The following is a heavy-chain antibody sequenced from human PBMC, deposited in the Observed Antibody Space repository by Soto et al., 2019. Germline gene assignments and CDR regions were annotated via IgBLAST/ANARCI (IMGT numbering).Heavy chain of an antibody. CDR1: GFSFNTYT. CDR2: ITGSGGTT. J-gene: IGHJ4*02. CDR3: AKDPYRAYCGGDCHPSYFDY. D-gene: IGHD2-21*02. V-gene: IGHV3-23*01. Sequence: EVQLLESGGGLVQPGGSLRLSCAGSGFSFNTYTMTWVRQAPGKGLEWVSGITGSGGTTYYADSVKGRFTISRDNSKNTLYLQMNNLRAEDTAVYYCAKDPYRAYCGGDCHPSYFDYWGQGTLVTVSS.